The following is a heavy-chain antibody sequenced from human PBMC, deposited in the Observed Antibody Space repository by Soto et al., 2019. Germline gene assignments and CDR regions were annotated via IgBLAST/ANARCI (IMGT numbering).Heavy chain of an antibody. CDR3: AKDQGEGIAAAGXLDY. Sequence: GGSLRLSCAASGFTFSSYAMSWVRQAPGKGLEWVSAISGSGSGTYYADSVKGRFTISRDNSKNTLYLQMDSLRAEDTAVYYCAKDQGEGIAAAGXLDYWGQGTLVTVSS. CDR2: ISGSGSGT. D-gene: IGHD6-13*01. J-gene: IGHJ4*02. V-gene: IGHV3-23*01. CDR1: GFTFSSYA.